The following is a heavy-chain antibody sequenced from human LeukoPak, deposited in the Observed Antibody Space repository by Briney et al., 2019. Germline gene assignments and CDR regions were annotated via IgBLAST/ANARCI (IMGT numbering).Heavy chain of an antibody. CDR1: GFTFLSYW. J-gene: IGHJ3*02. V-gene: IGHV3-7*04. CDR3: ARGRVVRYFDGLLDAFDI. CDR2: IKQDGREK. Sequence: GGSLPLTFAGSGFTFLSYWWSWVRQAPGKGLEWVANIKQDGREKYYVDSVKGRFTISRDNAKNSLYLQMNSLRAEDTAVYYCARGRVVRYFDGLLDAFDILGRGKMVTVSS. D-gene: IGHD3-9*01.